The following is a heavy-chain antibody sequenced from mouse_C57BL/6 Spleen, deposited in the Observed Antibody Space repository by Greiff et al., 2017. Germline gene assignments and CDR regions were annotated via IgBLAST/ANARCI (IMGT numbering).Heavy chain of an antibody. CDR2: IHPNSGST. V-gene: IGHV1-64*01. D-gene: IGHD2-4*01. Sequence: QVHVKQPGAELVKPGASVKLSCKASGYTFTSYWMHWVKQRPGQGLEWIGMIHPNSGSTNYNEKFKSKATLTVDKSSSTAYMQLSSLTSEDSAVYYCARKVGDYPYAMDYWGQGTSVTVSS. J-gene: IGHJ4*01. CDR3: ARKVGDYPYAMDY. CDR1: GYTFTSYW.